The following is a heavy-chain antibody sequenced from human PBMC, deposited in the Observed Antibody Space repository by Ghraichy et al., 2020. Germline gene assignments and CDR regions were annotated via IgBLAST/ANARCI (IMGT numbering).Heavy chain of an antibody. V-gene: IGHV3-23*01. CDR1: GFTFSSYA. CDR3: AKLLAVNYYYYYGMDV. J-gene: IGHJ6*02. CDR2: ISGSGGST. Sequence: GALRLSCAASGFTFSSYAMSWVRQAPGKGLEWVSAISGSGGSTYYADSVKGRFTISRDNSKNTLYLQMNSLRAEDTAVYYCAKLLAVNYYYYYGMDVWGQGTTVTVSS.